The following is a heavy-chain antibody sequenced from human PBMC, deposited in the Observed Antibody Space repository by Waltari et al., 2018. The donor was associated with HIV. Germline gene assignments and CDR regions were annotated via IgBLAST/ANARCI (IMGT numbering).Heavy chain of an antibody. J-gene: IGHJ4*02. D-gene: IGHD3-10*01. CDR3: VRDDPGYGPIDY. Sequence: LVASVGDVVKIGGSIRLTCEASGFEFRHYSMNWVRPSPVSGLEWVASIRRGNNEKHYLDYVRGRFVISRDNFESFVYLQMESVREEDTATYFCVRDDPGYGPIDYWGQGTPVTV. V-gene: IGHV3-21*04. CDR2: IRRGNNEK. CDR1: GFEFRHYS.